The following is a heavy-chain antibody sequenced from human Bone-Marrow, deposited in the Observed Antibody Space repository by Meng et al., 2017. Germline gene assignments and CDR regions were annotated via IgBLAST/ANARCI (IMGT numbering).Heavy chain of an antibody. CDR1: GFTFSSYG. J-gene: IGHJ4*02. V-gene: IGHV3-72*01. CDR2: IRNKANSHTT. D-gene: IGHD2-2*01. Sequence: GGSLRLSCAASGFTFSSYGMHWVRQAPGKGLEWVARIRNKANSHTTEYAASVRGRFTISRDDSRASLYLQMDSLKAEDSAVYYCARASCSTATCLDYWGRGTLVTVSS. CDR3: ARASCSTATCLDY.